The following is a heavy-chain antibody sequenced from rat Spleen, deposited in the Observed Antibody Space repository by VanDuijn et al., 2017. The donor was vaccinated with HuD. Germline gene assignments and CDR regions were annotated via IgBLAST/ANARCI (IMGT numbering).Heavy chain of an antibody. CDR3: SGSRVPWYLDF. CDR2: ISTSGGST. J-gene: IGHJ1*01. V-gene: IGHV5-25*01. Sequence: EVQLVESGGGLVQPGRSLKLSCAASGFTFSDYYMAWVRQAPTKGLEWVTSISTSGGSTYYRDSVKGRFTISRDNAKSTLYLQMDSLKSEDAASYYCSGSRVPWYLDFWGPGTMVTVSS. CDR1: GFTFSDYY. D-gene: IGHD1-11*01.